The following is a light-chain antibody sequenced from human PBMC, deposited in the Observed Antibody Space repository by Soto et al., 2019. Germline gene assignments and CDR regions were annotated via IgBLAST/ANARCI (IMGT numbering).Light chain of an antibody. CDR3: QQSHSTPYT. J-gene: IGKJ2*01. V-gene: IGKV1-39*01. Sequence: DIQMTQSPSSLSASVGDRVTITCRASQSISNHLNWYQQRPGKAPKLLICAASGLQSGVPSRFSGSGSGTDFTLTINSLQPEDFATYCCQQSHSTPYTFGHGTKLEI. CDR2: AAS. CDR1: QSISNH.